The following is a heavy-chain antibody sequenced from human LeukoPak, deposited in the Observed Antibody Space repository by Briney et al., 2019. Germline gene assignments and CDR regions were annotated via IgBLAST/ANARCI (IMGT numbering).Heavy chain of an antibody. J-gene: IGHJ6*02. CDR3: ARTDRENYGMDV. D-gene: IGHD1-26*01. CDR1: GFIFNNYE. Sequence: GGSLRLSCAASGFIFNNYEMNWVRQAPGRGLEWVAYISSRSSTIYYANSMRGRFTIFRDNAKNSLYLQMNSLRVEDTALYYCARTDRENYGMDVWGQGTTVTVSS. V-gene: IGHV3-48*03. CDR2: ISSRSSTI.